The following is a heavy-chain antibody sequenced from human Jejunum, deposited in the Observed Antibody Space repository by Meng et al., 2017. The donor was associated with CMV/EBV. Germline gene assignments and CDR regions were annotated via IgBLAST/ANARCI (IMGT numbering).Heavy chain of an antibody. D-gene: IGHD5-12*01. CDR1: GFSRSTTGVG. J-gene: IGHJ4*02. CDR2: IHWNDEK. V-gene: IGHV2-5*01. Sequence: QITLKESGPTLVKPTQTFTFFGFSRSTTGVGVGWLRQPPGKALEWLALIHWNDEKRYSPSLKSRLTITKDTSKNQVVLTMTNMDPVDTATYYCVHRYSGSFDYWGQGTLVTVSS. CDR3: VHRYSGSFDY.